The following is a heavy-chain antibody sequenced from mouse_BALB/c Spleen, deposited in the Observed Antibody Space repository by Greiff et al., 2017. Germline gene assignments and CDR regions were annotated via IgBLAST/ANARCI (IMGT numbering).Heavy chain of an antibody. V-gene: IGHV1S137*01. CDR2: ISTYYGDA. CDR3: AREGYDDDVSYAMDY. Sequence: VQLQQSGAELARPGASVKISCKGSGYTFTDYAMHWVKQSHAKSLEWIGVISTYYGDASYNQKFKGKATMTVDKSSSTAYMELARLTSEDSAIYYCAREGYDDDVSYAMDYWGQGTSVTVSS. J-gene: IGHJ4*01. D-gene: IGHD2-14*01. CDR1: GYTFTDYA.